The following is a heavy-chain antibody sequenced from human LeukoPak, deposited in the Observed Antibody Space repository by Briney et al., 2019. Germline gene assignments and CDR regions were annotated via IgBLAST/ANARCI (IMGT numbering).Heavy chain of an antibody. D-gene: IGHD6-6*01. CDR1: GGSISIYY. CDR2: IYTSGST. Sequence: SETLSLTCTVSGGSISIYYWSWIRQPAGKGLEWIGRIYTSGSTNYNPSLKSRVTMSVDTSKNQFSLKLSSVTAADTAVYYCARSSIAEPGYYYYIDVWGKGTTVTVSS. V-gene: IGHV4-4*07. CDR3: ARSSIAEPGYYYYIDV. J-gene: IGHJ6*03.